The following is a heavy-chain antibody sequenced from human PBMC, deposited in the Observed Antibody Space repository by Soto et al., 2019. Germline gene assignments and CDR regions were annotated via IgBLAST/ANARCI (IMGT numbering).Heavy chain of an antibody. CDR1: GGSISDADYY. CDR2: IYYNGNT. J-gene: IGHJ6*02. V-gene: IGHV4-30-4*01. Sequence: PSETLSLTCTVSGGSISDADYYWDWIRQSPGKGLEWIGHIYYNGNTYYNPSLKSRLTMSLDTSQNQFSLHLTSVIAADSALYFCARATTVTSSFFFYGLDIWGQGTTVT. D-gene: IGHD4-17*01. CDR3: ARATTVTSSFFFYGLDI.